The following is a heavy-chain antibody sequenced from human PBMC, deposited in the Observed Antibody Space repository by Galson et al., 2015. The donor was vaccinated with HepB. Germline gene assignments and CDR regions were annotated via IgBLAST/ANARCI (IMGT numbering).Heavy chain of an antibody. Sequence: SLRLSCAASGFTFSSYGMHWVRQAPGKGLEWVAVIWYDGSNKYYADSVKGRFTISRDNSKNTLYLQMNSLRAEDTAVYYCARESGRGSSYFYYYYYMDVWGKGTTVTVSS. V-gene: IGHV3-33*01. CDR2: IWYDGSNK. CDR3: ARESGRGSSYFYYYYYMDV. J-gene: IGHJ6*03. CDR1: GFTFSSYG. D-gene: IGHD6-13*01.